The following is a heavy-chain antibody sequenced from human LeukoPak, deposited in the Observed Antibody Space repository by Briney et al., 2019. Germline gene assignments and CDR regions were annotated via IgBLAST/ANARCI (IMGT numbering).Heavy chain of an antibody. V-gene: IGHV3-49*04. CDR3: TRDLSGYSGYGFFDY. J-gene: IGHJ4*02. CDR2: IRSKAYGRTT. D-gene: IGHD5-12*01. CDR1: GFTFGDYA. Sequence: GGSLRLSCTASGFTFGDYAMSWVRQAPGKGLEWVGFIRSKAYGRTTEYAASVKGRFTISRDDSKSITYLQMNSLKTEDTAVYYCTRDLSGYSGYGFFDYWGQGTLVTVSS.